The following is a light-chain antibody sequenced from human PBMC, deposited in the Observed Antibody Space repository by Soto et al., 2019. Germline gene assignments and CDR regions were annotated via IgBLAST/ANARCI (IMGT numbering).Light chain of an antibody. Sequence: IQMTQSPSSLSASVGDRVTIACRTSQHISNDVHWYQQKLGRAPKLLIYSAANSQSGVLSRFSGSGSGTDFTLTISSLRPVDFATYICHQTYSSPLTFGGGTKVDSK. J-gene: IGKJ4*01. V-gene: IGKV1-39*01. CDR1: QHISND. CDR3: HQTYSSPLT. CDR2: SAA.